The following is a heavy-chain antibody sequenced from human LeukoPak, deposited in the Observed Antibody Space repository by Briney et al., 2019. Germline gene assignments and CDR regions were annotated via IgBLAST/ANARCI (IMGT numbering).Heavy chain of an antibody. CDR1: GFTVTGNY. V-gene: IGHV3-66*01. Sequence: GGSLRLSCAASGFTVTGNYMSWVRQAPGKGLEWISVIYRDGHTYYAESVRGRFTISRDNSKNTLHLQMNSLRAEDTAVYYCARVRSGNYFDYWGQGTLVTVSS. CDR2: IYRDGHT. J-gene: IGHJ4*02. CDR3: ARVRSGNYFDY.